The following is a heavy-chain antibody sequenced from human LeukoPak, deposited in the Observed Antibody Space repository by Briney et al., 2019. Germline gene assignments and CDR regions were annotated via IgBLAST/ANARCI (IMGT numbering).Heavy chain of an antibody. V-gene: IGHV4-39*07. J-gene: IGHJ4*02. D-gene: IGHD5-12*01. CDR3: ARGGIVATAHPLYFDY. CDR1: GGSISSSNYY. CDR2: IYYSGRT. Sequence: PSETLSLTCTVSGGSISSSNYYWGWIRQPPGKGLECIGSIYYSGRTYYKSSLKSRVTMSVDTSKNQFSLKLSSVTAADTAVYYCARGGIVATAHPLYFDYWGQGTLVTVSS.